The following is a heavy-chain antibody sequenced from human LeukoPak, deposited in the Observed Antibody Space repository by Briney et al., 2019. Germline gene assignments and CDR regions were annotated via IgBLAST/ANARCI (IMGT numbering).Heavy chain of an antibody. CDR3: ARHIPSMVRGGDAFDI. V-gene: IGHV4-59*08. Sequence: SETLSLTCTVSGVTISSYYWSWIRQPPGKGLEWIGDIYYSGSTNYNPSLKSRVTISVDTSKNQFSLKLSSVTAADTAVYYCARHIPSMVRGGDAFDIWGQGTMVTVSS. J-gene: IGHJ3*02. CDR2: IYYSGST. D-gene: IGHD3-10*01. CDR1: GVTISSYY.